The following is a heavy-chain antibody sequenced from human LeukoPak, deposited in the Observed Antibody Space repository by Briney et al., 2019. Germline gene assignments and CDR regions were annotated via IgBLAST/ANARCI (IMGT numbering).Heavy chain of an antibody. CDR2: INSDGSST. CDR3: ARVSHIAVADS. J-gene: IGHJ4*02. CDR1: GFTFSSYW. D-gene: IGHD6-19*01. V-gene: IGHV3-74*01. Sequence: GGSLRLSCAASGFTFSSYWMHWVRQAPGKGLVWVSRINSDGSSTSYADSVEGRFTISRDNAKNTLYLQMNSLRAEDTAVYYCARVSHIAVADSWGQGTLVTVSS.